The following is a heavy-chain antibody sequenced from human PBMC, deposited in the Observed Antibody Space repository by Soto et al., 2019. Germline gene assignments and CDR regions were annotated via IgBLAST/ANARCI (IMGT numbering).Heavy chain of an antibody. V-gene: IGHV3-11*01. CDR2: ISSSGSTI. J-gene: IGHJ4*02. D-gene: IGHD3-3*01. CDR1: GFTFSDYY. CDR3: ARVERGITIFGVVIPPFDY. Sequence: GGSLRLSCAASGFTFSDYYMSWIRQAPGKGLEWVSYISSSGSTIYCADSVKGRFTISRDNAKNSLYLQMNSLRAEDTAVYYCARVERGITIFGVVIPPFDYWGQGTLVTVSS.